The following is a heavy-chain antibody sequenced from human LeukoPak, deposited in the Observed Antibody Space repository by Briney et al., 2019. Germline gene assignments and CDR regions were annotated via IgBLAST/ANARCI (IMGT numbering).Heavy chain of an antibody. D-gene: IGHD5-18*01. CDR3: SSLGDTAINI. J-gene: IGHJ4*02. CDR1: RGSLRSDY. CDR2: IYYSGST. V-gene: IGHV4-59*01. Sequence: SETPCLTCTVSRGSLRSDYWSWVRQTPGEGLEWSGYIYYSGSTNYSPSLKSGVTISVDTSKNQCSLKLSSVTAADTAVYYCSSLGDTAINIWGQGTLVTVSS.